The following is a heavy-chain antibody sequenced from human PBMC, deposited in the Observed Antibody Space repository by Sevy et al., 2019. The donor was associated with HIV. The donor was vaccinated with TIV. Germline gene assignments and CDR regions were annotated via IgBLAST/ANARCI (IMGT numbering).Heavy chain of an antibody. Sequence: ASVKVSCKASGYLFISFVMHWVRQAPGQGLEWVGWINVGNGNTKYSQKFQDRVTITRDASTSTTYIELTSLPSEDKAIYYCTRKAKQQLSQYFFDFWGQGTLVTVSS. J-gene: IGHJ4*02. V-gene: IGHV1-3*01. CDR2: INVGNGNT. CDR3: TRKAKQQLSQYFFDF. D-gene: IGHD6-13*01. CDR1: GYLFISFV.